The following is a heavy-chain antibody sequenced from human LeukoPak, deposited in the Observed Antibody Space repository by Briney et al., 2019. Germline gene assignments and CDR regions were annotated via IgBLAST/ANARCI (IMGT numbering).Heavy chain of an antibody. CDR3: ARVGYTGTMDV. J-gene: IGHJ6*03. V-gene: IGHV3-21*04. Sequence: GGSLRLSCAASGSTFSIYSMNWVRQAPGKGLEWVSSISSSSSFIYYADSVKGRFTISRDNAKNSLYLQMNSLRVEDTAIYYCARVGYTGTMDVWGKGTTVTVSS. CDR2: ISSSSSFI. CDR1: GSTFSIYS. D-gene: IGHD6-13*01.